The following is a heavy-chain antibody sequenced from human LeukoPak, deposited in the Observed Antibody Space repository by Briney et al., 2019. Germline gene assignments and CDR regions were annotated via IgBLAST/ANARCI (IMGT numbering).Heavy chain of an antibody. V-gene: IGHV3-30*18. Sequence: GGSLRLSCAASGFTFSSYGMHWVRQAPGKGLEWVAVISYDGSNKYYADSVKGRFTISRDNSKNTLYLQMNSLRAEDTAVYYCAKGLPHLDFWSGPPLDYRGQGTLVTVSS. CDR3: AKGLPHLDFWSGPPLDY. CDR2: ISYDGSNK. J-gene: IGHJ4*02. D-gene: IGHD3-3*01. CDR1: GFTFSSYG.